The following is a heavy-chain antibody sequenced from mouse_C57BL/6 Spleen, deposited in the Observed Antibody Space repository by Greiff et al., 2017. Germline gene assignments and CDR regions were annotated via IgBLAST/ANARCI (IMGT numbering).Heavy chain of an antibody. CDR3: TRPCTTVVATPPWFAD. V-gene: IGHV1-15*01. CDR2: IDPETGGT. CDR1: GYTFTDYE. Sequence: QVQLQQPGAELVRPGASVTLSCKASGYTFTDYEMHWVKQTPVHGLEWIGAIDPETGGTDYNQKFKGKAILTADKSSSTAYMELRSLTSEDSAVYYWTRPCTTVVATPPWFADWGQGALVT. J-gene: IGHJ3*01. D-gene: IGHD1-1*01.